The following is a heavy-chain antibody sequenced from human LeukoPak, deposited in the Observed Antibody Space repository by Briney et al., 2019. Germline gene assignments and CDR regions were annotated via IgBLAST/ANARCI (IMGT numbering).Heavy chain of an antibody. V-gene: IGHV3-53*01. D-gene: IGHD5-18*01. CDR3: ARAYSYGYNDAFDI. CDR2: IYSGGST. J-gene: IGHJ3*02. Sequence: GGSLRLSCAASGFTVSSNYMSWVRQAPGKGLEWVSVIYSGGSTYYADSVKGRFTISRDNSKNTLYLQMNSLRAEDTAVYYCARAYSYGYNDAFDIWGQGTMVTVSS. CDR1: GFTVSSNY.